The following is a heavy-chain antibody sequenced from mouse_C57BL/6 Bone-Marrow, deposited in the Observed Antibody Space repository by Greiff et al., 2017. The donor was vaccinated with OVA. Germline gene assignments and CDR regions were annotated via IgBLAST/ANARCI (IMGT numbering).Heavy chain of an antibody. V-gene: IGHV5-4*01. D-gene: IGHD1-1*01. CDR1: GFTFSSYA. CDR2: ISDGGSYT. CDR3: ASTTVVATDWYFDV. J-gene: IGHJ1*03. Sequence: VQLVESGGGLVKPGGSLKLSCAASGFTFSSYAMSWVRQTPEKRLEWVATISDGGSYTYYPDNVKGRFTISRDNAKNNRYLQMSHLKSEDTAMYYCASTTVVATDWYFDVWGTGTTVTVSS.